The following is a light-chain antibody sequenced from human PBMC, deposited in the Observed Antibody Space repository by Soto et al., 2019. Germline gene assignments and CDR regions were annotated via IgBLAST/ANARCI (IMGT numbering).Light chain of an antibody. Sequence: DIHMTQDPSSLSASVGGRSTITCVASQGISNYLAWYQQKPGKVPKLLIYAASTLQSGVPSRFSGSGSGTDFTLTISSLQPEDFASYYCQQSYNTPSTSGQRIKVDI. CDR3: QQSYNTPST. CDR2: AAS. J-gene: IGKJ1*01. V-gene: IGKV1-27*01. CDR1: QGISNY.